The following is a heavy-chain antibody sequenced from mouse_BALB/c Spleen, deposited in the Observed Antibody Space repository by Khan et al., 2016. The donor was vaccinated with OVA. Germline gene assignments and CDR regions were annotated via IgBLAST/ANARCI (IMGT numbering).Heavy chain of an antibody. J-gene: IGHJ4*01. Sequence: DLVKPGASVKLSCKASGYTFTSYWINWIKQRPGQGLEWIGRVSPGSGSPYYNEIFKGKATVTIDKSSSTAYIQLNSLSSEASAVYFCTRSNYYGKSLYAMDYWGQGTSVTVSS. CDR1: GYTFTSYW. D-gene: IGHD1-1*01. V-gene: IGHV1S41*01. CDR3: TRSNYYGKSLYAMDY. CDR2: VSPGSGSP.